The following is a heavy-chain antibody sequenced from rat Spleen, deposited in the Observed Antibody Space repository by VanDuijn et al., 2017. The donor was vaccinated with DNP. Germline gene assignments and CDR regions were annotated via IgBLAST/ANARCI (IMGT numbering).Heavy chain of an antibody. CDR1: GFSFSNYG. CDR2: INWDGNST. CDR3: ARQDGSYYFDY. J-gene: IGHJ2*01. V-gene: IGHV5-29*01. D-gene: IGHD1-6*01. Sequence: EVQVVESGGGLVQPGRSLKLSCAASGFSFSNYGMAWVRQAPTKGLKWVATINWDGNSTHYRDSVKGRFTVSRDNAKSTLYLQMDSLRSEDTATYYCARQDGSYYFDYWGQGVMVTVSS.